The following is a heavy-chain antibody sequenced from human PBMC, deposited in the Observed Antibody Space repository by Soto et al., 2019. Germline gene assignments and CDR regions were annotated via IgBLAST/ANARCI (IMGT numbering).Heavy chain of an antibody. D-gene: IGHD1-26*01. CDR3: ASLGATQGDY. CDR2: MNPNSGNT. V-gene: IGHV1-8*01. CDR1: GYTFTSYD. Sequence: QVQLVQSGAEVKKPGASVKVSCKASGYTFTSYDINWVRQATGQGLEWMGWMNPNSGNTGHAQKFQGRVTMPRNTSISTAYMQLRSLSSAATAVYYCASLGATQGDYWGQGTLVTVSS. J-gene: IGHJ4*02.